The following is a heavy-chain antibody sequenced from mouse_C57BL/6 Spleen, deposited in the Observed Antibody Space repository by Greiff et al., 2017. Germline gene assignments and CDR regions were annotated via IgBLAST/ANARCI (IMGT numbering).Heavy chain of an antibody. Sequence: VQLQQSGAELVKPGASVKISCKASGYTFTDYYINWVKQRPGQGLEWIGKIGPGSGSTYYTEKFKGKSTLTADKTSSSAYLQLISLTSEVSAVYVCARYYSNYSSWFAYWGQGTLVTVSA. V-gene: IGHV1-77*01. CDR2: IGPGSGST. J-gene: IGHJ3*01. CDR1: GYTFTDYY. CDR3: ARYYSNYSSWFAY. D-gene: IGHD2-5*01.